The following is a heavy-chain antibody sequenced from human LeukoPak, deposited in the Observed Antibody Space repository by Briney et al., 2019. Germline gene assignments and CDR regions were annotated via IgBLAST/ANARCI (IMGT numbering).Heavy chain of an antibody. CDR3: AASVTLKSPGYDY. D-gene: IGHD5-18*01. CDR2: IIPIFGTA. J-gene: IGHJ4*02. V-gene: IGHV1-69*13. Sequence: ASVKVSCKASGGTFSSYAINWVRQAPGQGLEWMGGIIPIFGTANYAQKFQGRVTITADESTSTAYMELSSLRSEDTAVYYCAASVTLKSPGYDYWGQGTLVTVSS. CDR1: GGTFSSYA.